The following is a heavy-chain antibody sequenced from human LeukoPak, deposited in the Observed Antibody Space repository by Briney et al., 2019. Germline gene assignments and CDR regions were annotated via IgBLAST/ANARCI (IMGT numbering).Heavy chain of an antibody. CDR1: GFTFSRYA. V-gene: IGHV3-30-3*01. CDR3: AKPQPRVS. Sequence: GGSLRLSCAASGFTFSRYAMHWVRQAPGKGLEWVAVMSYDGSNKYYADSVKGRFTISRDNSKNTLYLQMNSLRAEDTAVYYCAKPQPRVSWGQGTLVTVSS. CDR2: MSYDGSNK. D-gene: IGHD2/OR15-2a*01. J-gene: IGHJ4*02.